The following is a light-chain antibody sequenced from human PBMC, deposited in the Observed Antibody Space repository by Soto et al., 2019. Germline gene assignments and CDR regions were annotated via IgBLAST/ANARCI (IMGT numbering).Light chain of an antibody. CDR1: ISDVGGYNF. Sequence: QSVLTQPASVSGSPGQSITISCTGTISDVGGYNFVSWYQQYPGKAPKLMICDVSNRPSGVSNRFSGSKSGNTASPTISGLQALDEADYYCSSLTGSHSVLGTETRVTVL. CDR2: DVS. V-gene: IGLV2-14*03. CDR3: SSLTGSHSV. J-gene: IGLJ1*01.